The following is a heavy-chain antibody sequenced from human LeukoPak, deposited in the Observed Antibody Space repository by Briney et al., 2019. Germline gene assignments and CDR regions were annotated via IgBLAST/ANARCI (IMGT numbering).Heavy chain of an antibody. D-gene: IGHD6-19*01. J-gene: IGHJ4*02. CDR1: GVSTTNGIYY. Sequence: SGPTLVNPSESLSLTCTVSGVSTTNGIYYWAWLRQSPGKGLEWIGSVHNVGSTYYNLSLRSRVTMSIDTSKNQFSLRLNSETAADTAVYYCARHAEYNSGWHFYLDHWGQGILVTVSS. CDR3: ARHAEYNSGWHFYLDH. V-gene: IGHV4-39*01. CDR2: VHNVGST.